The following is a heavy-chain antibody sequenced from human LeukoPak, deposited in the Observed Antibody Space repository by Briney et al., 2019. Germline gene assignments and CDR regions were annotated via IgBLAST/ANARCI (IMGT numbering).Heavy chain of an antibody. CDR2: ISYDGSNK. CDR1: GFTFSNYG. D-gene: IGHD2-2*01. J-gene: IGHJ4*02. Sequence: PGGSLRLSCAASGFTFSNYGMHWVRQAPGKGLEWVAVISYDGSNKYYAHSVKGRFAISRDNSKNTPYLQMNSLRAEDTAVYYCAKAYGYCTTTSCSHEEFDYWGQGTLVTVSS. V-gene: IGHV3-30*18. CDR3: AKAYGYCTTTSCSHEEFDY.